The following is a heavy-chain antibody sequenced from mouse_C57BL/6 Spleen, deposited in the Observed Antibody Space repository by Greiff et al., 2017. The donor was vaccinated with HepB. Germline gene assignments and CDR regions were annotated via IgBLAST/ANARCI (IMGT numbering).Heavy chain of an antibody. D-gene: IGHD1-1*01. CDR3: ARSYYYGSEYYAMDY. Sequence: EVMLVESGGGLVQPGGSLSLSCAASGFTFTDYYMSWVRQPPGKALEWLGFIRNKANGYTTEYSASVKGRFTISRDNSQSILYLQMNALRAEDSATYYCARSYYYGSEYYAMDYWGQGTSVTVSS. J-gene: IGHJ4*01. CDR1: GFTFTDYY. CDR2: IRNKANGYTT. V-gene: IGHV7-3*01.